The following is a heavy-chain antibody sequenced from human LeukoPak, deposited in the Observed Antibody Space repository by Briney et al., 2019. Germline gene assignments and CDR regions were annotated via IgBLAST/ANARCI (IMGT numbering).Heavy chain of an antibody. D-gene: IGHD6-19*01. CDR3: ARGGLRGSGWFDF. CDR1: GGSVSSGSYY. Sequence: PSETLSLTCTVSGGSVSSGSYYWSWIRQPPGKGLEWIGYIYYSGDTNSNPSLKSRVTISVDTSKNQFSLQLRSVTAADTAVYYCARGGLRGSGWFDFWGQGTLVTVSS. V-gene: IGHV4-61*01. J-gene: IGHJ4*02. CDR2: IYYSGDT.